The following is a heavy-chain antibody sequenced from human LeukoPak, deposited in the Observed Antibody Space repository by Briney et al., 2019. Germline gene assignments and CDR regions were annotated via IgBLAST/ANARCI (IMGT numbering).Heavy chain of an antibody. Sequence: ASVKVSFKTSGYTFATYFMHWVRQAPGQGLEWMGYIKPNSGVTNYAQKFRGRVTMTWDTSISTAYIELSGLTSDDTAIYYCARPTYCGSNCYFNFDYWGQGTLVTVSS. D-gene: IGHD2-21*02. V-gene: IGHV1-2*02. J-gene: IGHJ4*02. CDR2: IKPNSGVT. CDR1: GYTFATYF. CDR3: ARPTYCGSNCYFNFDY.